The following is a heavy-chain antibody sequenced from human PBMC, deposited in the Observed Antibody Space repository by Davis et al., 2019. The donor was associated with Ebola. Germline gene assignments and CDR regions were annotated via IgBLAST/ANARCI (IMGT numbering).Heavy chain of an antibody. V-gene: IGHV3-11*01. Sequence: GESLKISCAASGFTFSDYYMSWIRQAPGKGLEWVSYISSSGSTIYYADSVKGRFTISRDNAKNSLYLQMNSLKTEDTAVYYCTTDLDSSLDYWGQGTLVTVSS. CDR3: TTDLDSSLDY. D-gene: IGHD6-19*01. CDR1: GFTFSDYY. CDR2: ISSSGSTI. J-gene: IGHJ4*02.